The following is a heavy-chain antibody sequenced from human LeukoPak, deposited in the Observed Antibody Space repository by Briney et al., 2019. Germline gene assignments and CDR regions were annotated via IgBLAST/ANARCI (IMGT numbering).Heavy chain of an antibody. D-gene: IGHD6-13*01. Sequence: GASVKVSCKASGGTFSSYAISWVRQAPGQGLEWMGGIIPIFGTANYAQKFQGRVTITTDESTSTAYMELSSLRSEDTAVYYCPREGAAAGTLGWFDPWGQGTLVTVSS. CDR1: GGTFSSYA. CDR2: IIPIFGTA. V-gene: IGHV1-69*05. CDR3: PREGAAAGTLGWFDP. J-gene: IGHJ5*02.